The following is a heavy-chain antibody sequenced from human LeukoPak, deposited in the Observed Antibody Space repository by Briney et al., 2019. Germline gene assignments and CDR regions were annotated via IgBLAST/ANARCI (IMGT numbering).Heavy chain of an antibody. CDR1: GFTFSSYA. CDR2: LSGSGGNT. D-gene: IGHD3-22*01. Sequence: GGSLRLSCAASGFTFSSYAMSWVRQAPGKGLEWVSTLSGSGGNTYYADSVKGRVAISRDNSKNTLYLQMNSLRAEDTAVYHCAKGSYYHDSADYFDYWGQGTLVTVSS. V-gene: IGHV3-23*01. CDR3: AKGSYYHDSADYFDY. J-gene: IGHJ4*02.